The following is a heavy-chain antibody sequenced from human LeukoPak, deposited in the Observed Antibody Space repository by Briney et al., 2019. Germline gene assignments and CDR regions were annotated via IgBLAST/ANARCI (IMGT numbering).Heavy chain of an antibody. Sequence: GASVKVSCKVSGYTLTELSMHWVRQAPGKGLEWMGGFDPEDGETIYAQKFQGRVTMTEDTSTDTAYMELSSLRSEDTAVYYCATFIVVVPAATIDAFDIWGQGTMVTVSS. D-gene: IGHD2-2*01. CDR3: ATFIVVVPAATIDAFDI. V-gene: IGHV1-24*01. J-gene: IGHJ3*02. CDR2: FDPEDGET. CDR1: GYTLTELS.